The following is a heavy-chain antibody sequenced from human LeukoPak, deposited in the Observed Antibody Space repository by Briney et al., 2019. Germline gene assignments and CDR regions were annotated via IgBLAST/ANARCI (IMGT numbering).Heavy chain of an antibody. CDR1: DGSFSGYY. CDR2: INHSGSA. CDR3: ARLTVRLLSGENQFDY. V-gene: IGHV4-34*01. D-gene: IGHD3-10*01. Sequence: SETLSLTCAVYDGSFSGYYCSWIRQPPGKGLEWIGEINHSGSANYNPSLKSRVTISVDTSKNQFSLKLSSVTAADTAVYYCARLTVRLLSGENQFDYWGQGTLVTVSS. J-gene: IGHJ4*02.